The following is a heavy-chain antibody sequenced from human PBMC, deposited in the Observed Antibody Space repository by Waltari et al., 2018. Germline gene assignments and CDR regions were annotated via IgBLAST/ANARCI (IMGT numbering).Heavy chain of an antibody. CDR3: TTLARGESGDY. Sequence: EVPLVESGGGLVQPGGSLRLSCAASGFTFNPYWMKWIRQAPGKGLEWVANINPDGSQKFYVDSVKGRFTVSRDNAQNSLYLQMNNLRAEDTAVYYCTTLARGESGDYWGQGTLVTVSS. D-gene: IGHD3-10*01. CDR1: GFTFNPYW. V-gene: IGHV3-7*01. CDR2: INPDGSQK. J-gene: IGHJ4*02.